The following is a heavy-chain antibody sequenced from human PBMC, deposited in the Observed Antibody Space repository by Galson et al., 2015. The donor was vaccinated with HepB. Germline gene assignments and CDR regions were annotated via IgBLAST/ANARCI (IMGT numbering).Heavy chain of an antibody. CDR3: ARTDGAYCSSTSCYSDYYYYYMDV. V-gene: IGHV1-69*01. Sequence: SYAISWVRQAPGQGLEWMGGIIPIFGTANYAQKFQGRVTITADESTSTAYMELSSLRSEDTAVYYCARTDGAYCSSTSCYSDYYYYYMDVWGKGTTVTVSS. J-gene: IGHJ6*03. D-gene: IGHD2-2*02. CDR2: IIPIFGTA. CDR1: SYA.